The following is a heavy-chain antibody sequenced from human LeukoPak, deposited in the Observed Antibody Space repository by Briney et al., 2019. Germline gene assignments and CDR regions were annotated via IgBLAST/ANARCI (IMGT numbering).Heavy chain of an antibody. J-gene: IGHJ4*02. CDR3: ARGRRGSYGGDLFDY. V-gene: IGHV1-8*01. D-gene: IGHD1-26*01. Sequence: ASVKVSCKASGYTFTSYDINWVRQATGQGLEWMGWMNPNSGNTGYAQKFQGRVTMTRNTSMSTAYMELSSLRSEDTAVYYCARGRRGSYGGDLFDYWGQGTLVTVSS. CDR1: GYTFTSYD. CDR2: MNPNSGNT.